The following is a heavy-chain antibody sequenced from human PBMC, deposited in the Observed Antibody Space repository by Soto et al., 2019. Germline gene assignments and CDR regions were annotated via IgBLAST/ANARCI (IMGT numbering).Heavy chain of an antibody. Sequence: ASVKVSCKASGYTFTSYGISWLRQAPGQGLEWMGWISAYNGNTNYAQKLQGRVTMTTDTSTSTAYMELRSLRSDDTAVYYCARSGYGGNDHYYYYGMDVWGQGTTVTVSS. D-gene: IGHD4-17*01. CDR1: GYTFTSYG. CDR3: ARSGYGGNDHYYYYGMDV. CDR2: ISAYNGNT. V-gene: IGHV1-18*01. J-gene: IGHJ6*02.